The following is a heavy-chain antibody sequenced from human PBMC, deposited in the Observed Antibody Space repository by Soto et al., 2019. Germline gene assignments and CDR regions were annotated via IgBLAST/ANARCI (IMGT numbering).Heavy chain of an antibody. Sequence: ASVKISGKASGYTFTRYYMHWVRQAPGQGLEWMGIINPSGGSTSYAQKFQGRVTMTRDTSTSTVYMELSSLRSEDTAVYYCAREVVVAATGFDYWGQGTLVTVSS. CDR2: INPSGGST. D-gene: IGHD2-15*01. CDR1: GYTFTRYY. CDR3: AREVVVAATGFDY. J-gene: IGHJ4*02. V-gene: IGHV1-46*01.